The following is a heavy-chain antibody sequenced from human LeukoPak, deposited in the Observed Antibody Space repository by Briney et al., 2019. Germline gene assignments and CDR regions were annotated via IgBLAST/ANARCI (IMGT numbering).Heavy chain of an antibody. Sequence: PSETLSLTCTVSGGSISSGGYYWSWIRQHPGKGLEWIGYIYYSGSTYYNPSLKSRVTISVDTSKNQCSLKLSSVTAADTAVYYCARDSGNSPFDYWGQGTLVAVSS. CDR3: ARDSGNSPFDY. J-gene: IGHJ4*02. CDR1: GGSISSGGYY. D-gene: IGHD4-23*01. V-gene: IGHV4-31*03. CDR2: IYYSGST.